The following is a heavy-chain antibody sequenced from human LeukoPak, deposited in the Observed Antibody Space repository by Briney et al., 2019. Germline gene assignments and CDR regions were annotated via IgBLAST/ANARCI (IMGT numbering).Heavy chain of an antibody. CDR1: GFPSPSGLSFNNYA. Sequence: GGSLRLSCAASGFPSPSGLSFNNYAMAWVRQAPGKGLQWVSGISGSGASTYYSESVKGRLTISRDNSKNTLYLQMNNLRAEDTALYYCAKGASSAWLLYWFDPWGQGTLVTVSP. CDR3: AKGASSAWLLYWFDP. J-gene: IGHJ5*02. V-gene: IGHV3-23*01. D-gene: IGHD3-22*01. CDR2: ISGSGAST.